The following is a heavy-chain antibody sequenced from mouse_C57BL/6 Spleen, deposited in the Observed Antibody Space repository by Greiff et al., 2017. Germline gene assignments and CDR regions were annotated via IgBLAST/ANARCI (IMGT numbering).Heavy chain of an antibody. CDR1: GYTFTSYW. D-gene: IGHD3-3*01. V-gene: IGHV1-72*01. J-gene: IGHJ2*01. CDR2: IDPNSGGT. CDR3: AREGGDPGPDY. Sequence: QVQLQQPGAELVKPGASVKLSCKASGYTFTSYWMHWVKQRPGRGLEWIGRIDPNSGGTKYNEKFKSKATLPVDKPSSTAYMPLSSLAAEDSAVYYGAREGGDPGPDYWGQGTTLTVSS.